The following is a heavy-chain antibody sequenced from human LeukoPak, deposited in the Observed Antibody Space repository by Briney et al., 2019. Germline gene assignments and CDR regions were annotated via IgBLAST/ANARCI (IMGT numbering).Heavy chain of an antibody. D-gene: IGHD5-18*01. CDR2: ISDNEGKT. CDR3: ARHDSFIPY. V-gene: IGHV3-23*01. CDR1: GFTFNYYA. J-gene: IGHJ4*02. Sequence: GGSLRLSCAAYGFTFNYYAMSWVRQVPGKGLEWVSGISDNEGKTYYTDSVKGRFTISRDNTKSTVYLQMNNLRADDTAVYFCARHDSFIPYWGQGTLVTVSS.